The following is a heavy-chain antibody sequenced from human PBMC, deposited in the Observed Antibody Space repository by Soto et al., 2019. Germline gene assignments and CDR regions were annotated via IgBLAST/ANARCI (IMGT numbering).Heavy chain of an antibody. CDR3: AKEGGLSGSYYISSSYYFDY. Sequence: QVQLVESGGGVVQPGRSLRLSCAASGFTFSSYGMHWVRQAPGKGLEWVAIISYDGSNTYYADSVKGRFTISRDNSKNTLYLQMNSLRAEDTSVYYCAKEGGLSGSYYISSSYYFDYWGQGTLVNVSS. CDR1: GFTFSSYG. J-gene: IGHJ4*02. D-gene: IGHD1-26*01. CDR2: ISYDGSNT. V-gene: IGHV3-30*18.